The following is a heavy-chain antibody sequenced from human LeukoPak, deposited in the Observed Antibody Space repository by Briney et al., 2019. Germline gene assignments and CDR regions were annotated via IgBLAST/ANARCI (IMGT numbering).Heavy chain of an antibody. Sequence: GASVKVSCKASGGTFSSYAISWVRQAPGQGLEWMGGIIPIFGTANYAQKFQGRVTITADESTSTAYMELSSLRSEDTAVYYCARVIVRQLELGAFDIWGQGTMVTVSS. D-gene: IGHD1-7*01. CDR3: ARVIVRQLELGAFDI. CDR1: GGTFSSYA. V-gene: IGHV1-69*13. CDR2: IIPIFGTA. J-gene: IGHJ3*02.